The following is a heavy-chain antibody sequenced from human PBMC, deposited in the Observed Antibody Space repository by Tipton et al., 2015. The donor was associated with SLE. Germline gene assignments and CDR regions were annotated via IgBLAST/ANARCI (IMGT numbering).Heavy chain of an antibody. CDR2: IKQDGGEK. Sequence: SLRLSCVASGSTFSSYWMSWVRQGPGKGLEWVANIKQDGGEKYYVGSVKGRFTISRDNAKNSLYLQLNSLRAEDTAVYYCARDRGVSRVSNYYYYYGMDVWGQGTTVTVSS. CDR1: GSTFSSYW. V-gene: IGHV3-7*01. D-gene: IGHD2-2*01. CDR3: ARDRGVSRVSNYYYYYGMDV. J-gene: IGHJ6*02.